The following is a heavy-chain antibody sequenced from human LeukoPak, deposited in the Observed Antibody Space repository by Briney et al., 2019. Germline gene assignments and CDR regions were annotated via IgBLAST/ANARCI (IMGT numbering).Heavy chain of an antibody. CDR3: ARSAYYYDSSGFYYFDY. Sequence: AGGSLRLSCAASGFTFSSYSMNWVRQAPGKGLEWVSSIGSSSSSIYYADSVKGRFTISRDNAKNSLYLQMNSLRAEDTAVYYCARSAYYYDSSGFYYFDYWGQGTLVTVSS. CDR1: GFTFSSYS. V-gene: IGHV3-21*04. J-gene: IGHJ4*02. CDR2: IGSSSSSI. D-gene: IGHD3-22*01.